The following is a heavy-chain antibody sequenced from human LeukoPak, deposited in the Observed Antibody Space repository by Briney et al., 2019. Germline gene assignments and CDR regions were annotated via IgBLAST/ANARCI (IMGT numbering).Heavy chain of an antibody. Sequence: GGSLRLSCAASGFIFSNHWMTWVRQAPGKGLEWVANINERGSETYYAGYVKGRFTISRDNTKKSLFLQLNSLSVEDTAMYYCAKDYSFSNFNWGQGTLVTVSS. J-gene: IGHJ4*02. CDR3: AKDYSFSNFN. CDR2: INERGSET. V-gene: IGHV3-7*01. D-gene: IGHD2-15*01. CDR1: GFIFSNHW.